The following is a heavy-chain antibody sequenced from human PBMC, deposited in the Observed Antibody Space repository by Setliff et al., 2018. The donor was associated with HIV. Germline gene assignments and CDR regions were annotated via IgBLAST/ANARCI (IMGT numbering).Heavy chain of an antibody. CDR1: GDSIRGGDFY. D-gene: IGHD1-1*01. J-gene: IGHJ3*01. Sequence: SETLSLICIVSGDSIRGGDFYWTWIRQSPGKGLEWIGYVYWSGTTHYNPSLNGRVTISVDTSENQFSLKLDSLTAADSAVYYCARTTRHDGAAYDAFDLWGQGTLVTVSS. CDR3: ARTTRHDGAAYDAFDL. V-gene: IGHV4-30-4*01. CDR2: VYWSGTT.